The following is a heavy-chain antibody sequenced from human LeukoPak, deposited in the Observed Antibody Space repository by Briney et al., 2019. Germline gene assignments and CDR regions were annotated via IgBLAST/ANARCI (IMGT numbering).Heavy chain of an antibody. J-gene: IGHJ6*02. V-gene: IGHV3-7*01. CDR2: IKQDGSEK. CDR3: ARDGYSSSWYPTIDYYGMDV. CDR1: GFTFSSYW. D-gene: IGHD6-13*01. Sequence: GGSLRLFCAASGFTFSSYWMSWVRQAPGKGLEWVANIKQDGSEKYYVDSVKGRFTISRDNAKNSLYLQMNSLRAEDTAVYYCARDGYSSSWYPTIDYYGMDVWGQGTTVTVSS.